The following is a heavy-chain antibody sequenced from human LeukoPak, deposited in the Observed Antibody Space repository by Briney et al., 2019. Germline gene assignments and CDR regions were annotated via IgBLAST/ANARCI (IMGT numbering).Heavy chain of an antibody. CDR3: AKPLYGDYWYDAFDI. D-gene: IGHD4-17*01. V-gene: IGHV3-66*02. CDR2: IYSGGST. J-gene: IGHJ3*02. Sequence: GGSLRLSCAASGFTVSSNYMSWVRQAPGKGLEWVSVIYSGGSTYYADSVKGRFTISRDNPKNTLYLQVNSLRAEDTAVYYCAKPLYGDYWYDAFDIWGQGTMVTVSS. CDR1: GFTVSSNY.